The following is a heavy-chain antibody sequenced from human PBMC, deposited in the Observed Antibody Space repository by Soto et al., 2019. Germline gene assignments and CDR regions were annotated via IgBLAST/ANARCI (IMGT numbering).Heavy chain of an antibody. V-gene: IGHV4-30-4*01. CDR1: GGSISSGDYY. Sequence: SETLSLTCTVSGGSISSGDYYWSWIHQPPGKGLEWIGYIYYSGSTYYNPSLKSRVTISVDTSKNQFSLKLSSVTAADTAVYYCAREAILTISGFDPWGQGTLVTVSS. CDR3: AREAILTISGFDP. D-gene: IGHD3-3*01. CDR2: IYYSGST. J-gene: IGHJ5*02.